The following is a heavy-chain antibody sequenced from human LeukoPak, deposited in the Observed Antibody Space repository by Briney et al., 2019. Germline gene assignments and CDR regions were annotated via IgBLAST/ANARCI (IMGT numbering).Heavy chain of an antibody. V-gene: IGHV3-23*01. CDR2: ISGCGGST. CDR3: ALRPPAMTRGYNWFDP. D-gene: IGHD2-2*01. J-gene: IGHJ5*02. Sequence: GGPLTLSCAPSGLPLSSYAMRWVRQAPGRGLEWVSAISGCGGSTYYADSVKGRFTISRDNSKNTLYLQMNSLRAEDTAVYYCALRPPAMTRGYNWFDPWGEGTLVTVCS. CDR1: GLPLSSYA.